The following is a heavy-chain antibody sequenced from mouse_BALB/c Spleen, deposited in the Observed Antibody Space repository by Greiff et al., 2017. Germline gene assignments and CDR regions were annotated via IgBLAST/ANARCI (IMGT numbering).Heavy chain of an antibody. CDR1: GFTFSSYG. CDR3: ARQRELGRRWYFDV. D-gene: IGHD4-1*01. Sequence: EVMLVESGGDLVKPGGSLKLSCAASGFTFSSYGMSWVRQTPDKRLEWVATISSGGSYTYYPDSVKGRFTISRDNAKNTLYLQMSSLKSEDTAMYYCARQRELGRRWYFDVWGAGTTVTVSS. J-gene: IGHJ1*01. CDR2: ISSGGSYT. V-gene: IGHV5-6*01.